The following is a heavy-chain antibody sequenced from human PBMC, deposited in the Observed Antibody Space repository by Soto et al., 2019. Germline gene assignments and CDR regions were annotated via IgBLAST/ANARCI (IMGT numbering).Heavy chain of an antibody. J-gene: IGHJ6*02. CDR3: TTGTNGIQLWLTLYYYYGMDV. CDR1: GFTFSNAW. Sequence: GGSLRLSCAASGFTFSNAWMNWVRQAPGKGLEWVGRIKSKTDGGTTDYAAPVKGRFTISRDDSKNTLYLQMKSLKTEDTAVYYCTTGTNGIQLWLTLYYYYGMDVWGQGTTVTVSS. CDR2: IKSKTDGGTT. V-gene: IGHV3-15*07. D-gene: IGHD5-18*01.